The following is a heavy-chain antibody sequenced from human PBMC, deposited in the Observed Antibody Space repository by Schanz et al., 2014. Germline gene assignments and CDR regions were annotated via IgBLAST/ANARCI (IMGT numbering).Heavy chain of an antibody. Sequence: EVQLLESGGGLVQPGGSLRLSCVASGFAFSSFAMTWVRQAPGRGLEWVSYVSRSTPDIYYADSVKGRFTMSRDNAKNSVFLQMNSLRAEDTAVYYCAKVRYSSGWRGDYFDEWGQGTLVTVAS. V-gene: IGHV3-48*01. J-gene: IGHJ4*02. CDR3: AKVRYSSGWRGDYFDE. CDR2: VSRSTPDI. CDR1: GFAFSSFA. D-gene: IGHD6-25*01.